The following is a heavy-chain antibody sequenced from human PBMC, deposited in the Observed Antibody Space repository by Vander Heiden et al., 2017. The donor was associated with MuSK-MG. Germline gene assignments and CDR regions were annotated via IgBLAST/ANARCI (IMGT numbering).Heavy chain of an antibody. V-gene: IGHV4-34*01. J-gene: IGHJ5*02. Sequence: QVQLQQWGAGLLKPSETLSLTCAVYGGSFSGYYWSWIRQPPGKGLEWIGEINHSGSTNYNPSLKSRVTISVDTSKNQFSLKLSSVTAADTAVYYCARVWLGTVTTERGWFDPWGQGTLVTVSS. CDR1: GGSFSGYY. CDR2: INHSGST. CDR3: ARVWLGTVTTERGWFDP. D-gene: IGHD4-17*01.